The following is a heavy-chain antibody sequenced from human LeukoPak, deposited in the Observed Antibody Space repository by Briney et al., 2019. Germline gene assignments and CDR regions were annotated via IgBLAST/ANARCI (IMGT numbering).Heavy chain of an antibody. Sequence: GGSLRLSCAASGFTFSSYGMHWVRQAPGKGLERVAVIWYDGSNKYYADSVKGRFTISRDNSKNTLYLQMNSLRAEDTAVYYCAKDPRLWSGYYTGYFDYWGQGTLVTVSS. CDR3: AKDPRLWSGYYTGYFDY. D-gene: IGHD3-3*01. CDR2: IWYDGSNK. J-gene: IGHJ4*02. CDR1: GFTFSSYG. V-gene: IGHV3-33*06.